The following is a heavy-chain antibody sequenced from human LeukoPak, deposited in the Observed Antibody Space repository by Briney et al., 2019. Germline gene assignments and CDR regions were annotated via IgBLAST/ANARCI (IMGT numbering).Heavy chain of an antibody. D-gene: IGHD3-16*01. V-gene: IGHV3-11*01. Sequence: GGSLRLSCVGSGFIFSDCYMSWIRRAPGKGLEWISYISSGGGTIYYGDSGKGRFTISRDNAKNFLFLQMNSLRREDTALYYCATGGPYMGGAFEIWGQGTMVTVSS. CDR1: GFIFSDCY. CDR3: ATGGPYMGGAFEI. J-gene: IGHJ3*02. CDR2: ISSGGGTI.